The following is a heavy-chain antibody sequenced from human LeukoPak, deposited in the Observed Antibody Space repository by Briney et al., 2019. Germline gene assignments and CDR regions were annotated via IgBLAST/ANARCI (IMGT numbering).Heavy chain of an antibody. V-gene: IGHV3-48*01. CDR3: AREPSYGLDY. Sequence: GGSLRLSCATSGFTFGSYSMNWVRQAPGKGLEWVSYISSSSSTIYYADSVKGRFTISRDNAKNSLYLQMNSLRAEDTAVYSCAREPSYGLDYWGQGTLVTVSS. CDR2: ISSSSSTI. D-gene: IGHD3-16*01. CDR1: GFTFGSYS. J-gene: IGHJ4*02.